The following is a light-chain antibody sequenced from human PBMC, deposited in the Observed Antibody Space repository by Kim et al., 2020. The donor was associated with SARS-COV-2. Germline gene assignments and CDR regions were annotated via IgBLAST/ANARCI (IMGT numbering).Light chain of an antibody. Sequence: ASVGDRVTITCRSSQDIRNDLGWYQQNPGGAPKRLIYGASSLQSGVPSRFSGSGSGTEFTFTISSLQPEDFATYFCQQHKTYPITFGQGTRLEIK. CDR1: QDIRND. J-gene: IGKJ5*01. CDR2: GAS. CDR3: QQHKTYPIT. V-gene: IGKV1-17*01.